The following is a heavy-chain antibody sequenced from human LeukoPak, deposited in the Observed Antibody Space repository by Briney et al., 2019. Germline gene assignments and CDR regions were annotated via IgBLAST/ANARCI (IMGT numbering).Heavy chain of an antibody. CDR2: INHSGST. D-gene: IGHD3-10*01. CDR1: GGSFSGYY. CDR3: ARLSAVRGVITNYYYYYYMDV. Sequence: SETLSLTCAVYGGSFSGYYWSWIRQPPGKGLEWIGEINHSGSTNYNPSLKSRVTISVDTSKNQFSLKLSSVTAADTAVYYCARLSAVRGVITNYYYYYYMDVWGKGTTVTISS. V-gene: IGHV4-34*01. J-gene: IGHJ6*03.